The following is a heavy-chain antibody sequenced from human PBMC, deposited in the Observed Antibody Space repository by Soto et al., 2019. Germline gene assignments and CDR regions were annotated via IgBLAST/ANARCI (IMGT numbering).Heavy chain of an antibody. V-gene: IGHV4-31*03. D-gene: IGHD3-10*01. CDR3: ARVHYCSGTSPPGYYSYGMDV. CDR2: IYYSGST. J-gene: IGHJ6*02. Sequence: SETLSLTCTVSGGSISSGGYYWGWIRQYPGKGLEWIGYIYYSGSTYYNPSLKSRVTISVDTSKNQFSLKLSSVTAADTAVYYCARVHYCSGTSPPGYYSYGMDVSGPVTTVT. CDR1: GGSISSGGYY.